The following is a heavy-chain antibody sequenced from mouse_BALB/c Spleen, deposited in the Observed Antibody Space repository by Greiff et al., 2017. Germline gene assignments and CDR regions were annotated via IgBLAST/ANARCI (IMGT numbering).Heavy chain of an antibody. J-gene: IGHJ4*01. CDR3: TRTNYGTYYAMDY. Sequence: QVQLKESGAELVRPGASVTLSCKASGYTFTDYEMHWVKQTPVHGLEWIGAIDPETGGTAYNQKFKGKATLTADKSSSTAYMELRSLTSEDSAVYYCTRTNYGTYYAMDYWGQGTSVTVSS. V-gene: IGHV1-15*01. CDR2: IDPETGGT. CDR1: GYTFTDYE. D-gene: IGHD1-2*01.